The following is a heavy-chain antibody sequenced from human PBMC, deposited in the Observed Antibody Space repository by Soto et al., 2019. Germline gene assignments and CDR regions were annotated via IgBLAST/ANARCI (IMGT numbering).Heavy chain of an antibody. CDR2: ISGTGGST. CDR3: AKEMTSGYYLFDY. CDR1: GFTFTSYA. Sequence: GGSLRLSCAASGFTFTSYAMSWGRQAPGKGLEWVSTISGTGGSTYYPDSVKGRFTISRDNSKNTVYLQMNSLRAEDAAVYYCAKEMTSGYYLFDYWGQGTLVTVSS. D-gene: IGHD3-22*01. J-gene: IGHJ4*02. V-gene: IGHV3-23*01.